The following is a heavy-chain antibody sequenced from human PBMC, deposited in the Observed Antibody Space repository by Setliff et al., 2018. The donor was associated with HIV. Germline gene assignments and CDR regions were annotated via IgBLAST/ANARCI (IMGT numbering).Heavy chain of an antibody. CDR3: ARDRVPHY. D-gene: IGHD3-10*01. J-gene: IGHJ4*02. V-gene: IGHV3-7*01. CDR1: GFTFSSYW. Sequence: GGSLGLSCVGSGFTFSSYWMSWVRQAPGKGLEFVANIKQGGSETYYARSVRGRFAISRDDAKNSLYLLMTRLTVDDTGVYSCARDRVPHYWGQGMLVTVSS. CDR2: IKQGGSET.